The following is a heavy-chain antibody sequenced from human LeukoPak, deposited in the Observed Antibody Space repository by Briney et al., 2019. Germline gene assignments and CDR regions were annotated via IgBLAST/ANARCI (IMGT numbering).Heavy chain of an antibody. CDR1: GFTFSSYA. V-gene: IGHV3-23*01. CDR3: AKDLGYCSSTSCYTGFDP. Sequence: GGSLRLSCAASGFTFSSYAISWVRQAPGKGLEWVSAISGSGGSTYYADSVKGRFTISRDNSKNTLYLQMNSLRAEDTAVYYCAKDLGYCSSTSCYTGFDPWGQGTLVTVSS. J-gene: IGHJ5*02. CDR2: ISGSGGST. D-gene: IGHD2-2*02.